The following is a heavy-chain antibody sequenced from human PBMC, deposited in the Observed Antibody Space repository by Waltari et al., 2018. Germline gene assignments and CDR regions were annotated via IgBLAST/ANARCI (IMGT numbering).Heavy chain of an antibody. CDR2: MNPNSGNT. J-gene: IGHJ4*02. CDR3: ARSIRMVRGVINDY. V-gene: IGHV1-8*01. CDR1: GYTFTSYD. D-gene: IGHD3-10*01. Sequence: QVQLVQSGAEVKKPGASVKVSCKASGYTFTSYDINWVRQATGQGLEWMGWMNPNSGNTGYAQKFQGRVTMTRNTSISTAYMELSSLRSEDTAVYYCARSIRMVRGVINDYWGQGTLVTVSS.